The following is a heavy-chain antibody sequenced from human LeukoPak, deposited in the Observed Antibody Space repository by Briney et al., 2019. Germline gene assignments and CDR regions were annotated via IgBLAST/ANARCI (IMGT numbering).Heavy chain of an antibody. CDR2: ITGSGVTT. V-gene: IGHV3-48*01. CDR3: ARPTSSGSINS. Sequence: GGSLRLSCAASGFTFSSYGMHWVRQAPGKGLEWVSFITGSGVTTSYADSVKGRFTISRDSAKYSLFLQMNSLRAEDTAVYYCARPTSSGSINSWGQGTLVTVSS. D-gene: IGHD6-19*01. CDR1: GFTFSSYG. J-gene: IGHJ4*02.